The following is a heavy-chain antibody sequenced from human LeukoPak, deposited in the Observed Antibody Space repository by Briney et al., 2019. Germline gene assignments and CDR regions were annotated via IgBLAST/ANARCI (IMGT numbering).Heavy chain of an antibody. CDR2: IYYSGST. Sequence: SETLTLTCTVSGGSISSYYWSWIRQPPGKGLEWIGSIYYSGSTYYNPSLKSRVTISVDTSKNQFSLKLSSVTAADTAVYYCARLEYSSSHAFDYWGQGTLVTVSS. D-gene: IGHD6-6*01. V-gene: IGHV4-59*12. CDR1: GGSISSYY. CDR3: ARLEYSSSHAFDY. J-gene: IGHJ4*02.